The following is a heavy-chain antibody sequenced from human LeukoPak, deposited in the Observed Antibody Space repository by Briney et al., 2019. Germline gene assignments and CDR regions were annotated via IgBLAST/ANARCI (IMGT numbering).Heavy chain of an antibody. V-gene: IGHV3-30*18. CDR3: AKDGLSPFDY. CDR1: GFTFSGYG. D-gene: IGHD2-2*03. Sequence: GGSLRLSCAASGFTFSGYGMHWVRQAPGKGLEWVAVISYDGSNKYYADSVKGRFTISRDSSKNTLYLQMNSLRAEDTAVYYCAKDGLSPFDYWGQGTLVTVSS. CDR2: ISYDGSNK. J-gene: IGHJ4*02.